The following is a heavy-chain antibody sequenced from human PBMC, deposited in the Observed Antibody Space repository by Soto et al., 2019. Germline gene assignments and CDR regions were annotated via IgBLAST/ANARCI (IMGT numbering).Heavy chain of an antibody. J-gene: IGHJ6*02. CDR1: GGTFSSYA. CDR2: IIPIFGTA. CDR3: ARGGLGFSMAHYYYYGMDV. V-gene: IGHV1-69*13. Sequence: VKVSCKASGGTFSSYAISWVRQAPGQGLEWMGGIIPIFGTANYAQKFQGRVTITADESTSTAYMELSSLRSEDTAVYYCARGGLGFSMAHYYYYGMDVWGQGTTVTVSS. D-gene: IGHD3-10*01.